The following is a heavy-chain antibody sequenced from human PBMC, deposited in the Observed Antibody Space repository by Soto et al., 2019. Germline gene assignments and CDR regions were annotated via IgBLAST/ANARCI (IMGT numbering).Heavy chain of an antibody. V-gene: IGHV3-15*01. CDR2: IQSKREGGTT. J-gene: IGHJ3*01. CDR3: SKYNTRYAFDV. D-gene: IGHD1-20*01. Sequence: EVQLVESGGGLLMPGGSLRLSCAASGFSCSNVWMAWVRQAPGKGLEWLGRIQSKREGGTTEYAAPVKGRFTISRDESENTLSLQINSLKPEDTALYFCSKYNTRYAFDVWGQGTMVTVSS. CDR1: GFSCSNVW.